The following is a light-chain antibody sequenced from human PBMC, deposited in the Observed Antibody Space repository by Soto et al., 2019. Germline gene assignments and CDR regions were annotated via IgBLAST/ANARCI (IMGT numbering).Light chain of an antibody. CDR2: RAS. V-gene: IGKV1-5*03. CDR1: QSISSW. Sequence: DIQMTQSPSTLSASLGDTVTITCRASQSISSWLAWYQQKPGKAPKVLIYRASKLESGVPSRFSGSGSGTEFTLTISSLQPEDFATYYCQQYNFYSWTFGQGTKVDIK. CDR3: QQYNFYSWT. J-gene: IGKJ1*01.